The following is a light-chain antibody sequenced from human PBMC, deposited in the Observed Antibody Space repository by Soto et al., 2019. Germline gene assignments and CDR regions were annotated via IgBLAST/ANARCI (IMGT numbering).Light chain of an antibody. J-gene: IGKJ1*01. CDR1: QTVSGW. CDR3: QQYNTWDHQT. V-gene: IGKV1-5*01. Sequence: DIQMTQSPYTLSASVGDRVTITCRSRQTVSGWLAWYQQKPGKAPKLLIYDASTLEGGVPSRFSGSGFVTECTLTISSRQPDDFATYYCQQYNTWDHQTFGQVAMVEIK. CDR2: DAS.